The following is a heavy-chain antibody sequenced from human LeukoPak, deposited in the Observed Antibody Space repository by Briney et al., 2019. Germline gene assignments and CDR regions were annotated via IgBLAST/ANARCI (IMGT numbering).Heavy chain of an antibody. J-gene: IGHJ5*02. CDR2: MNPNSGNT. Sequence: ASVKVSCKASGYTFTSYDINWVRQATGQGLEWMGWMNPNSGNTGYAQKFQGRVTMTRDTSISTAYMELSRLRSDDTAVYYCARDGDQDWFDPWGQGTLVTVSS. D-gene: IGHD7-27*01. V-gene: IGHV1-8*01. CDR3: ARDGDQDWFDP. CDR1: GYTFTSYD.